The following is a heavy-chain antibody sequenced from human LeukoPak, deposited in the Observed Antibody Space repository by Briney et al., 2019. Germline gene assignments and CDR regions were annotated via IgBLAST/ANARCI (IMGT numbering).Heavy chain of an antibody. J-gene: IGHJ4*02. CDR3: ARARYCSSTSCFLDY. D-gene: IGHD2-2*01. CDR2: ISTSGDST. CDR1: GFSFNNYA. Sequence: GGSLRLSCAASGFSFNNYAMVWVRQAPGKGLEWVSTISTSGDSTYYADSVKGRFTISRDNSKNTLYLQMNSLTAEDTALHYCARARYCSSTSCFLDYWGQGTLVTVSS. V-gene: IGHV3-23*01.